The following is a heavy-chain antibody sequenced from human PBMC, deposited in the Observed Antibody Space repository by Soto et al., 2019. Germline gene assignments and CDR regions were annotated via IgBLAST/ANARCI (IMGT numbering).Heavy chain of an antibody. CDR2: IVPIFGTA. J-gene: IGHJ4*02. D-gene: IGHD1-26*01. Sequence: QVQLVQSGAEVKKPGSSVKVSCKASGGTFSSYAISWVRQAPGQGLEWMGGIVPIFGTANYAQKFQGRVTITADESTSTAYMELSSPRSEDTAVYYCARVIVGATHFDYWGQGTLVTVSS. V-gene: IGHV1-69*01. CDR1: GGTFSSYA. CDR3: ARVIVGATHFDY.